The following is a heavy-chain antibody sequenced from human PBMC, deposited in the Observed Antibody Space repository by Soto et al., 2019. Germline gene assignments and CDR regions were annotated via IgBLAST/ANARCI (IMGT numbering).Heavy chain of an antibody. D-gene: IGHD3-22*01. Sequence: ASVKVSCKASGGTFSSYAISWVRQAPGQGLEWMGGIIPIFGTASYAQKFQGRVTITADESTSTAYMELSSLRSEDTAVYYCARDPYYYDSSGSHHHWGQGTMVTVS. CDR2: IIPIFGTA. J-gene: IGHJ3*01. CDR3: ARDPYYYDSSGSHHH. CDR1: GGTFSSYA. V-gene: IGHV1-69*13.